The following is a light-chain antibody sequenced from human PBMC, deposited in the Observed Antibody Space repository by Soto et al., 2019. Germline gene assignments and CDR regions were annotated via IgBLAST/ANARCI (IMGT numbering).Light chain of an antibody. CDR3: ATWDSSLTGEV. Sequence: QSVLTQPPSVSGAPGQRVIISCTGSSSNIGAGSAVHWYQQLPGTAPKLLVNENTNRPSGVPDRFSGSKSGTSATLDITGLQTGDEADYYCATWDSSLTGEVFGGGTKVTVL. CDR1: SSNIGAGSA. CDR2: ENT. V-gene: IGLV1-40*01. J-gene: IGLJ2*01.